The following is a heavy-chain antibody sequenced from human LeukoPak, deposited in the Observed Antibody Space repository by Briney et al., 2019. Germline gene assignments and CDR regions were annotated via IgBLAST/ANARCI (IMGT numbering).Heavy chain of an antibody. D-gene: IGHD6-6*01. CDR1: GFTFSTYS. J-gene: IGHJ4*02. V-gene: IGHV3-23*01. CDR2: ISSSGGNT. CDR3: DKDVGRLAMAARTYYFDY. Sequence: GESLRLSCAASGFTFSTYSMSWVRQAPGKGLEWVSSISSSGGNTYYADSVKGRFTFSRDNTKNTLYLQMNSLRAEDTAVYYCDKDVGRLAMAARTYYFDYWGQGTLVTVSS.